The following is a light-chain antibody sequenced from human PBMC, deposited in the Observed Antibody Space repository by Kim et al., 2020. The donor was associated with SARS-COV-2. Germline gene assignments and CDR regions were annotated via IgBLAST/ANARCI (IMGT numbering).Light chain of an antibody. Sequence: QSGTISCTGNSSDVGCYNYVSWYQPHPGKAPKLMIYGVSKRPSGVPDRFSGSKSGNTASLTVSGLQAEDEADYYCSSYAGSNNLVFGGGTKVTVL. V-gene: IGLV2-8*01. CDR1: SSDVGCYNY. J-gene: IGLJ2*01. CDR2: GVS. CDR3: SSYAGSNNLV.